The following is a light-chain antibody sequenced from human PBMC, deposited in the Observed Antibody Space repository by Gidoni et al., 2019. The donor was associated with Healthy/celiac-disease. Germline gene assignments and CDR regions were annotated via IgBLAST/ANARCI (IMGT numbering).Light chain of an antibody. J-gene: IGLJ2*01. CDR2: KDS. Sequence: SYELTQPPSVSVSPGQTARITCSGDALPKQYAYWYQQKPGQAPMLVIYKDSERPSGIPERFSGSSSGTTVTLTISGVQAEDEADYYCQSADSSGTCVFGGGTKLTVL. V-gene: IGLV3-25*03. CDR1: ALPKQY. CDR3: QSADSSGTCV.